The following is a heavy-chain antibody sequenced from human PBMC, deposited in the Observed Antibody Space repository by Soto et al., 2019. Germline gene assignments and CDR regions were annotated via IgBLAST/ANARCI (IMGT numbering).Heavy chain of an antibody. CDR2: INPNSGGT. V-gene: IGHV1-2*02. CDR1: GYTFTGYY. J-gene: IGHJ4*02. CDR3: ARERYDISGYYYFPSCGLVY. D-gene: IGHD3-22*01. Sequence: QVQLVQSGAEVKKPGASVKVSCKASGYTFTGYYMHWVRQAPGQGLEWMGWINPNSGGTNYAQKFQGRVTMARSTSIRTADMELGRLRSDDTAVYYCARERYDISGYYYFPSCGLVYWGRGTLVTVSS.